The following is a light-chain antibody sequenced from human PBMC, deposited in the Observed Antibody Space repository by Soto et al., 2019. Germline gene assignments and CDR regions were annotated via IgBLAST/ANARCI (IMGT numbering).Light chain of an antibody. V-gene: IGKV1-9*01. CDR1: QGISSY. CDR2: GAS. CDR3: QQLKSYPLRT. Sequence: DIQLTQSPSFLSASVGDRVTLTCRASQGISSYLAWYQQKPWKAPKLLIYGASILQSGVPSRFSGSGSGTEFTLTISSLQPEDFATYYCQQLKSYPLRTFGPGTKVDSK. J-gene: IGKJ3*01.